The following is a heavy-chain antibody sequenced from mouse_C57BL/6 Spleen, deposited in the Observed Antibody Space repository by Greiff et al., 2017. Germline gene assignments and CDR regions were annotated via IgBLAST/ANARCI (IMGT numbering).Heavy chain of an antibody. CDR1: GYTFTSYW. Sequence: VQLQQPGAELVKPGASVKMSCKASGYTFTSYWITWVKQRPGQGLEWIGDIYPGSGSTNYNEKFKSKATLTLDTSSSTAYMQLSSLTSEDSAVYYCARANWDDWGYFDVWGTGTTVTVSS. V-gene: IGHV1-55*01. CDR2: IYPGSGST. J-gene: IGHJ1*03. D-gene: IGHD4-1*01. CDR3: ARANWDDWGYFDV.